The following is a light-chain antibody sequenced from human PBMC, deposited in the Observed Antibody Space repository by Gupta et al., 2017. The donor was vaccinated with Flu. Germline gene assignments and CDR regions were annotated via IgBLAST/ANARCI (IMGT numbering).Light chain of an antibody. CDR1: QSQTKRY. Sequence: CRANQSQTKRYLAWYQVKPGQPPRLLIYGASIRETGIPDRFSGRGSGEDFSLTISSLQPEDVAVYYCQQYDSTPVTFGQGSRL. CDR3: QQYDSTPVT. CDR2: GAS. V-gene: IGKV3-20*01. J-gene: IGKJ5*01.